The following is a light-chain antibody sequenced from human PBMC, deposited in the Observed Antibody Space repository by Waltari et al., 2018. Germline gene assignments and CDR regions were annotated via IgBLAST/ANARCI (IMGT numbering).Light chain of an antibody. CDR1: QSLLHTDGKTY. V-gene: IGKV2D-29*01. CDR2: EVS. Sequence: IVMTQPPPSLFVTPGQPTSIPSKSSQSLLHTDGKTYLYWYLQKPGQPPQLLIYEVSKRFSGVPDRFSGSGSGTDFTLKISRVEAEDVGIYYCMQSLYLPETFGQGTKLEI. CDR3: MQSLYLPET. J-gene: IGKJ2*01.